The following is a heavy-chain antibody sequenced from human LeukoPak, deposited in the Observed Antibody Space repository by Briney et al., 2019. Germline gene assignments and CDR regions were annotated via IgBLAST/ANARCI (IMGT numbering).Heavy chain of an antibody. Sequence: GGSLRLSCAASGFTFSSYSMNWVRQAPGKGLEWVSSISSSSSYIYYADSVKGRFTISRDNAKNSLYLQMNSLRAEDTAVYHCARAPYYGSNSRGAFDIWGQGTMVTVSS. D-gene: IGHD4-23*01. CDR1: GFTFSSYS. CDR2: ISSSSSYI. V-gene: IGHV3-21*04. J-gene: IGHJ3*02. CDR3: ARAPYYGSNSRGAFDI.